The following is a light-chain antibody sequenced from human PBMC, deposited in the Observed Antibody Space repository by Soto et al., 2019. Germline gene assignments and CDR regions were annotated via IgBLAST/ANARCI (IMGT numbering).Light chain of an antibody. CDR1: QSVSSGY. J-gene: IGKJ5*01. Sequence: EIVLTQYPGALSLSPGERATLSCRASQSVSSGYFDCYQQKPGQAPRLLILATCRRATGTPDSFSGRGSVTDFTLTSGRLEPEDGAGSYCQHYGTSPPITFGQGTLVEIK. CDR3: QHYGTSPPIT. V-gene: IGKV3-20*01. CDR2: ATC.